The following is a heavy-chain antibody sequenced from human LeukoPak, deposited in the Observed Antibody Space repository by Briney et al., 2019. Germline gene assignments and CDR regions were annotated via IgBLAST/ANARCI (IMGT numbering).Heavy chain of an antibody. J-gene: IGHJ4*02. V-gene: IGHV3-7*03. Sequence: GGSLRLSCAASEFTFFTYWMSWVRQAPGKGLEWVANIKQDGSEKYYVDSVKGRFTISRDNSKNTLYLQMNSLRAEDTAVYYCAKDGLPAPHDYWGQGTLVTVSS. CDR2: IKQDGSEK. CDR1: EFTFFTYW. CDR3: AKDGLPAPHDY. D-gene: IGHD3-10*01.